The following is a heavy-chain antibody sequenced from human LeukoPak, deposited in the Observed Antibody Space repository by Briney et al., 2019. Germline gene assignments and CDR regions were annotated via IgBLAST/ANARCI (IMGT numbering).Heavy chain of an antibody. CDR1: GFTFSSYG. CDR3: ARDCYGDYVDRYYYYGMDV. CDR2: IWYDGSNK. V-gene: IGHV3-33*01. D-gene: IGHD4-17*01. Sequence: PGGSLRLSCAASGFTFSSYGMHWVRQAPGKGLEWVAVIWYDGSNKYYADSVKGRFTISRDNSKNTLYLQMNSLRAEDTAVYYCARDCYGDYVDRYYYYGMDVWGQGTTVTVSS. J-gene: IGHJ6*02.